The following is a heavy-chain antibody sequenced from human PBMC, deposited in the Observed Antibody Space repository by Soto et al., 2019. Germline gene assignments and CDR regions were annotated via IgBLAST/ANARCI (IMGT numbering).Heavy chain of an antibody. CDR3: AKWSSFGDL. CDR2: VTGSTGTT. V-gene: IGHV3-23*01. D-gene: IGHD2-2*01. J-gene: IGHJ4*02. CDR1: GFTFSSYG. Sequence: LRLSCAASGFTFSSYGITWVRQAPGKGLEWVSGVTGSTGTTHYADSVKGRFTISRDNSKNTVYLQMNSLRAEDTAVYYCAKWSSFGDLWGQGTLVTVSS.